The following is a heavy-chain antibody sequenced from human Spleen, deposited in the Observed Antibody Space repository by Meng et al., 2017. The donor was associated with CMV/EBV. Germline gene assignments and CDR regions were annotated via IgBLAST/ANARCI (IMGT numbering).Heavy chain of an antibody. Sequence: GESLKISCAASGFSFDDYVMHWVRQAPGKGLEWVSSISSSSSYIYYADSVKGRFTISRDKSKNTLYLQMNSLRAEDTAVYYCAKDRERRNYGRAMDVWGQGTTVTVSS. D-gene: IGHD1-7*01. CDR1: GFSFDDYV. CDR3: AKDRERRNYGRAMDV. J-gene: IGHJ6*02. V-gene: IGHV3-21*04. CDR2: ISSSSSYI.